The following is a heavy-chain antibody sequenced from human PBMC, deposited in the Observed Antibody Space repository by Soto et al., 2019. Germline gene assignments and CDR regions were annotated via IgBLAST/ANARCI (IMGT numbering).Heavy chain of an antibody. CDR1: GGSMRGRGDH. D-gene: IGHD5-18*01. V-gene: IGHV4-31*03. CDR3: ARWDTNSAQEYFQH. J-gene: IGHJ1*01. Sequence: PSQTPCATNTVSGGSMRGRGDHWSWNRKHPGTGLEWIGYIYYSGSTYYNPSLHSRVTIPVDTSKNQFSLKLSSVTAADTAVYYRARWDTNSAQEYFQHWGQGTLDAGSS. CDR2: IYYSGST.